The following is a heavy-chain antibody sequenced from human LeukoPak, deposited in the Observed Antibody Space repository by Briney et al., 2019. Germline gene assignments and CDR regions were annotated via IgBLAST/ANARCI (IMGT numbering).Heavy chain of an antibody. CDR3: ARDRDPPYHYYGMDV. CDR1: GFTFSSYA. V-gene: IGHV3-30*04. Sequence: GRSLRLSCAASGFTFSSYAMHWVRQAPGKGLEWVAVISYDGSNKYYADSVKGRFTISRDNSKNTLYLQMNSLRAEDTAVYYCARDRDPPYHYYGMDVWGQGTTVTVSS. J-gene: IGHJ6*02. CDR2: ISYDGSNK. D-gene: IGHD5-24*01.